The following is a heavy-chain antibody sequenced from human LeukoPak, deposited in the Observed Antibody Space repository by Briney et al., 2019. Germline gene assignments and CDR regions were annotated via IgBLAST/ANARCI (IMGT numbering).Heavy chain of an antibody. Sequence: GGSLRLSCAASGFTFSSYAMSWVRQAPGKGLEWVSAISGSGGSTYYADSVKGRFTISRDNSKNTLYLQMNSLRAEDTAVYYCAGLKYGGYVVYWGQGTLVTVSS. CDR1: GFTFSSYA. CDR2: ISGSGGST. V-gene: IGHV3-23*01. J-gene: IGHJ4*02. CDR3: AGLKYGGYVVY. D-gene: IGHD4-17*01.